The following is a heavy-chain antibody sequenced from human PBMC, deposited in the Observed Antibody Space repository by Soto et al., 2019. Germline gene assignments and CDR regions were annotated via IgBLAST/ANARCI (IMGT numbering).Heavy chain of an antibody. CDR1: GFTVSNNY. D-gene: IGHD4-4*01. CDR2: IYSGGSA. V-gene: IGHV3-66*01. J-gene: IGHJ6*03. Sequence: PGGSLRLSCAASGFTVSNNYMNWVRQAPGKGLEWVSVIYSGGSAYYADSVKGRFTISRDNSKNTLYLQMNSLRAEDTAVYYCARDFPDDYSPYYYYMEVWGKGTTVTVSS. CDR3: ARDFPDDYSPYYYYMEV.